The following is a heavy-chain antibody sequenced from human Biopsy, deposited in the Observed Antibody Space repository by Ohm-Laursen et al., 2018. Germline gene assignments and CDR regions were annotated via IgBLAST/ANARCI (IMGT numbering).Heavy chain of an antibody. CDR1: GYTFTGYY. J-gene: IGHJ4*02. V-gene: IGHV1-46*01. Sequence: GSSVKVSCNASGYTFTGYYMHWVRQAPGQGLEWMGMINPSGSTTSYPQIFQGRVTMTRDTSKSTVYMELSSLRSADTAVYFCARNTGWYGDLYYFDYWGQGTLVTVSS. D-gene: IGHD6-19*01. CDR3: ARNTGWYGDLYYFDY. CDR2: INPSGSTT.